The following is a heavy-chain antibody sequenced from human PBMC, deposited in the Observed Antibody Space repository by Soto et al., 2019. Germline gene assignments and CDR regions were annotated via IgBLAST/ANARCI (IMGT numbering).Heavy chain of an antibody. CDR1: GYTFTIYW. V-gene: IGHV5-51*01. CDR2: IYPSDSDT. CDR3: ARPANTAADHFDL. Sequence: GESLKISCQVPGYTFTIYWIGWVRQMPGKGLEWTGIIYPSDSDTRYSPSFQGQVTISADQSINTAYLQWDSLKASDTAIYYCARPANTAADHFDLWGQGTPVTVSS. D-gene: IGHD4-17*01. J-gene: IGHJ4*02.